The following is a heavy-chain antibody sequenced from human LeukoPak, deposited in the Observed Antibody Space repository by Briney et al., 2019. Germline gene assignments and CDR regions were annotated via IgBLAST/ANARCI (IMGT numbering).Heavy chain of an antibody. CDR3: AGDRPGTTYGFAH. D-gene: IGHD1-14*01. Sequence: GGSLRLSCVASGVIFSDYEMNWVRQAPGKGLEYISYISGSGKTMNYADSVKGRFIISRDNAKNSLHLQMNSLRVEDTAFYYCAGDRPGTTYGFAHWGQGTLVSVSS. V-gene: IGHV3-48*03. CDR1: GVIFSDYE. J-gene: IGHJ5*02. CDR2: ISGSGKTM.